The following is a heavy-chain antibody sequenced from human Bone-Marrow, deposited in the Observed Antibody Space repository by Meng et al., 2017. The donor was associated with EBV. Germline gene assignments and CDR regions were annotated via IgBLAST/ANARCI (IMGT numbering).Heavy chain of an antibody. Sequence: RHWQESGQGLGKPSQTRSLTGAVSGGPISSGGYSWSWIRQPPGKGLEWIGYIYHSGSTYYNPSLKSRVTISVDRSKNQFSLKLSSVTAADTAVYYCARGGYGGNPLDYWGQGTLVTVSS. V-gene: IGHV4-30-2*01. J-gene: IGHJ4*02. CDR3: ARGGYGGNPLDY. D-gene: IGHD4-23*01. CDR1: GGPISSGGYS. CDR2: IYHSGST.